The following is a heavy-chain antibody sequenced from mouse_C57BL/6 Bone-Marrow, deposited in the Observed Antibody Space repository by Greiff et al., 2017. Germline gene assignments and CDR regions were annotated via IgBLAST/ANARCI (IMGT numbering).Heavy chain of an antibody. CDR3: ARQDY. CDR2: ISSGGSYT. J-gene: IGHJ2*01. V-gene: IGHV5-6*01. Sequence: EVKLMESGGDLVKPGGSLKLSCAASGFTFSSYGMSWVRQTPDKRLEWVATISSGGSYTYYPDSVKGRFTISRDNAKNTLYLQMSRLKSEDTAMYYCARQDYWGQGTTLTVSS. CDR1: GFTFSSYG.